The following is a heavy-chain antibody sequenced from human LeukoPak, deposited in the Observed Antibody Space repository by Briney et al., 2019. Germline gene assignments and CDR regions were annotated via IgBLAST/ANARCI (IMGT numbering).Heavy chain of an antibody. CDR3: ARVGDHYHWYLDV. CDR1: GFSVSINY. V-gene: IGHV3-53*01. D-gene: IGHD3-10*01. Sequence: GGSLRLSCEGSGFSVSINYMNWVRQAPGKGLEWVSILYSGSSTYYTDSVKGRFTVSRDDSKNTLFLHMNSLGVEDTAVYYCARVGDHYHWYLDVWGRGTLVTVSS. CDR2: LYSGSST. J-gene: IGHJ2*01.